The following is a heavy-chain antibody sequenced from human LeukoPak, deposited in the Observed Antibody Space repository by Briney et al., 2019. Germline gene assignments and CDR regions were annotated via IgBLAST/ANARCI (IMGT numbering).Heavy chain of an antibody. CDR1: GFTFSSYE. D-gene: IGHD3-10*01. J-gene: IGHJ4*02. V-gene: IGHV3-48*03. CDR3: ARVRRGSGSYKFDY. Sequence: GGSLRLSCAASGFTFSSYEMNWVRRAPGKGLEWVSYISSSGSTIYYADSVKGRFIISRDNAKNSLYLQMNSLRAEDTAVYYCARVRRGSGSYKFDYWGQGTLVTVSS. CDR2: ISSSGSTI.